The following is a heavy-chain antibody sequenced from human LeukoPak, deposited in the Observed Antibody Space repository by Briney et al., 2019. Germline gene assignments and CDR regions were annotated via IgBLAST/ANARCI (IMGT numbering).Heavy chain of an antibody. D-gene: IGHD4-11*01. Sequence: GGSLRLSCAASGFTFSSYAMNWVRQAPGKGLEWVSAFSGSADRTYYADSVRGRFTISRDNSKNTLYLQMNSLRAEDTAVYFCARDRGYSTFYGMDVWGQGTTVTVSS. CDR1: GFTFSSYA. J-gene: IGHJ6*02. V-gene: IGHV3-23*01. CDR3: ARDRGYSTFYGMDV. CDR2: FSGSADRT.